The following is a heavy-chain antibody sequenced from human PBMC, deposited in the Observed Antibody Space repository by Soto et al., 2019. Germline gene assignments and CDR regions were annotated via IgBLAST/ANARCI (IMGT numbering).Heavy chain of an antibody. D-gene: IGHD5-18*01. CDR1: GGSISSYY. J-gene: IGHJ6*02. V-gene: IGHV4-59*01. CDR2: IYYSGST. Sequence: SETLSLTCTVSGGSISSYYWSWIRQPPGKGLEWIGYIYYSGSTNYNPSLKSRVTISVDTSKNQFSQKLSSVTAADTAVYYCERSQLWLFYGMDVWGQGTTVTVSS. CDR3: ERSQLWLFYGMDV.